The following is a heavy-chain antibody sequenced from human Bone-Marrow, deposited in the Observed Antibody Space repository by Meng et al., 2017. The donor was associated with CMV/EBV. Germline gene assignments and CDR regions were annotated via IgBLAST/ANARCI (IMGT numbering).Heavy chain of an antibody. J-gene: IGHJ6*02. CDR1: GFTFSSYA. Sequence: GESLKISCAASGFTFSSYAMSWVRQAPGKGLEWVSVIYSGGSSTYYADSVKGRFTISRDNSKNTLYLQMNSLRAEDTAVYYCAREGWYSSSWYSDYYYYGMDVWGQGTTVTVSS. D-gene: IGHD6-13*01. CDR3: AREGWYSSSWYSDYYYYGMDV. V-gene: IGHV3-23*03. CDR2: IYSGGSST.